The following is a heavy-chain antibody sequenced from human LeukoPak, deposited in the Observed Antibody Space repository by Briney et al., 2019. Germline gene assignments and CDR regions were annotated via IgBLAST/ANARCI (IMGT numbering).Heavy chain of an antibody. J-gene: IGHJ6*02. CDR1: GYTFTSYG. V-gene: IGHV1-18*01. CDR3: AIGENDFSYYYGMDV. CDR2: ISAYNGNT. D-gene: IGHD3-3*01. Sequence: ASVKVSCKPSGYTFTSYGISWVRQAPGQGLEWMGWISAYNGNTNYAQKLQGRVTMTTDTSTSTAYMELRSLRSDDTAVYYCAIGENDFSYYYGMDVWGQGTTVTVSS.